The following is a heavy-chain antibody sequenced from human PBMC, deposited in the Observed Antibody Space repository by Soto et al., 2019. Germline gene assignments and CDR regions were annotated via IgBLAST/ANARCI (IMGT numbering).Heavy chain of an antibody. Sequence: GGSLRLSCAASGFTFSNAWMNWVRQAPEKGLEWVGRIKSKTDGGTTDYAAPVKGRFTISRDDSKNTLYLQMNSLKTEDTAVYYCTTAITMVRGARTAFDIWGQGTMVTVSS. CDR3: TTAITMVRGARTAFDI. V-gene: IGHV3-15*07. CDR1: GFTFSNAW. D-gene: IGHD3-10*01. J-gene: IGHJ3*02. CDR2: IKSKTDGGTT.